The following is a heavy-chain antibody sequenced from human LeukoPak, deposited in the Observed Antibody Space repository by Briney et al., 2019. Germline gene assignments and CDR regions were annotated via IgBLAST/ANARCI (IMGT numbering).Heavy chain of an antibody. Sequence: KYGESLQISCKGSGSSFTNYWIGWGRPLPGQGLEGMAIIYPGDSDARYSPTFQGQVTFSADKSISTAYLQWTSLKASDSAMYYCARQEGVQESAFDFWGQGTMVTVSS. CDR2: IYPGDSDA. V-gene: IGHV5-51*01. CDR3: ARQEGVQESAFDF. CDR1: GSSFTNYW. J-gene: IGHJ3*01. D-gene: IGHD2-8*01.